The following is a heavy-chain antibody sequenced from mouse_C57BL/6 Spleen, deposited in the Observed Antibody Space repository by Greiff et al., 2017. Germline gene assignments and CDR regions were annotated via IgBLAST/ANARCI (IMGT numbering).Heavy chain of an antibody. J-gene: IGHJ2*01. Sequence: QVQLQQSGAELVKPGASVKLSCKASGYTFTSYWMQWVKQRPGQGLEWIGEIDPSDSYTNYNQKFKGKATLTVDTSSSTAYMQLSSLTSEDSAVYYCASSNYNEDWGQGTTLTVSS. CDR1: GYTFTSYW. D-gene: IGHD2-5*01. V-gene: IGHV1-50*01. CDR2: IDPSDSYT. CDR3: ASSNYNED.